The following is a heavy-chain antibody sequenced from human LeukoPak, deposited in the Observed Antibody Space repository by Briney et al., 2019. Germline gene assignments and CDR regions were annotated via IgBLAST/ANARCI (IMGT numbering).Heavy chain of an antibody. J-gene: IGHJ3*02. CDR1: GFTFSSYS. V-gene: IGHV3-21*01. Sequence: GGSLRLSCAASGFTFSSYSMNWVRQAPGKGLEWVSSISSSSSYIYYADSVKGRFTISRDNAKNSLYLQMNSLRAEDTAVYYCARVKNRWTGGAFDIWGQGTMVTVSS. CDR2: ISSSSSYI. CDR3: ARVKNRWTGGAFDI. D-gene: IGHD3/OR15-3a*01.